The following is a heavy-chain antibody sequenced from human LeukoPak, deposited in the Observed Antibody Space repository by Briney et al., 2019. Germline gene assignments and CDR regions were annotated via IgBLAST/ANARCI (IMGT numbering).Heavy chain of an antibody. D-gene: IGHD3-16*01. V-gene: IGHV1-24*01. CDR1: GYTLTELS. J-gene: IGHJ4*02. Sequence: ASVKVSCKVSGYTLTELSMHWVRQAPGKGLEWVGGFDPEDGETIYAQKFQGRVTMTEDTSTDTAYMELSSLRSEDTAVYYCATDLGGLTPFDYWGQGTLVTVSS. CDR3: ATDLGGLTPFDY. CDR2: FDPEDGET.